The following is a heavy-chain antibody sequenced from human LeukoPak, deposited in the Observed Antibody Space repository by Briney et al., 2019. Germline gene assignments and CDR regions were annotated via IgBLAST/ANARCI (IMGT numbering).Heavy chain of an antibody. D-gene: IGHD4-11*01. CDR3: ARALDDYSIDY. CDR1: GLTFSNYA. V-gene: IGHV4-34*09. CDR2: INHSGST. J-gene: IGHJ4*02. Sequence: LRLSCALSGLTFSNYAMSWVRQPPGKGLEWIGEINHSGSTNYNPSLKSRVTISVDTSKNQFSLKLSSVTAADTAVYYCARALDDYSIDYWGQGTLVTVSS.